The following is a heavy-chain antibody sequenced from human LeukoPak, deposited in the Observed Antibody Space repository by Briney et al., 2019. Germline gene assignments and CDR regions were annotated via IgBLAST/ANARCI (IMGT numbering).Heavy chain of an antibody. CDR1: GGSVSNGYYY. CDR3: ARVAARYVGMDV. J-gene: IGHJ6*02. CDR2: IYYSGST. Sequence: PSETLSLTCTVSGGSVSNGYYYWSWIRQPPGKGLEWIGYIYYSGSTNYNPSLKSRVTISVDTSKNQFSLKLSSVTAADTAVYYCARVAARYVGMDVWGQGTTVTVSS. V-gene: IGHV4-61*01. D-gene: IGHD6-6*01.